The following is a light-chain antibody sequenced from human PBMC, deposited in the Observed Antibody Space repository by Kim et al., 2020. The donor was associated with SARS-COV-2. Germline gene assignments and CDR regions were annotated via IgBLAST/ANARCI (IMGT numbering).Light chain of an antibody. CDR2: GAS. CDR3: QQYNCYPYT. V-gene: IGKV1-16*02. J-gene: IGKJ2*01. Sequence: ASVGDRVTITCRASQGINNYLAWFQQKPGKAPKSLIYGASTLHRGVPSKFSGSGFGTDFTLTISDLQPEDFASYYCQQYNCYPYTFGQGTKVDIK. CDR1: QGINNY.